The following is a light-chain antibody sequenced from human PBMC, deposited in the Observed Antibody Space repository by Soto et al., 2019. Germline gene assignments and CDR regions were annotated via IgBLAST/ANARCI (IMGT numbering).Light chain of an antibody. Sequence: IQMTQSPSSPSASVVDRVTITCRASQSISSYLNWYQQKPGKAPKLLIYAASSLQSGVPSRFSGSGSGTDFTLTISSLQPEDFATYYCLQDYNYPRTFGQGTKVDIK. CDR2: AAS. J-gene: IGKJ1*01. V-gene: IGKV1-6*02. CDR3: LQDYNYPRT. CDR1: QSISSY.